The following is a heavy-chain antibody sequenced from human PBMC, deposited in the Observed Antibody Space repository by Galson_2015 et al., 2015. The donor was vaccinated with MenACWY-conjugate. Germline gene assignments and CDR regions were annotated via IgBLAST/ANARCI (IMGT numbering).Heavy chain of an antibody. J-gene: IGHJ4*02. CDR3: TTDYFGQYFFDS. Sequence: SLRLSCAASGFTFSNAWMTWVRQAPGKGLEWVGRIKSKTHSGTPDYAAPVNGRFTISRDDSRNSVCLEMNGLKAEDTGLYYCTTDYFGQYFFDSWGQGTPVTVSS. D-gene: IGHD2/OR15-2a*01. CDR1: GFTFSNAW. V-gene: IGHV3-15*01. CDR2: IKSKTHSGTP.